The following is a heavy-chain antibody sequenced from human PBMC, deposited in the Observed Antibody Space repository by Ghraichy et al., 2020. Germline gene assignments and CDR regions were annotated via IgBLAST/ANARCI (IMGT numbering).Heavy chain of an antibody. D-gene: IGHD3-22*01. CDR2: IDWDDDK. CDR1: GFSLSTSGMC. CDR3: ARILHYYDSNGVYYYYGMDV. J-gene: IGHJ6*02. Sequence: SGPTLVKPTQTLTLTCTFSGFSLSTSGMCVSWIRQPPGKALEWLARIDWDDDKYYSTSLKTRLTISKDTSKNQVVLTMTNMDPVDTATYYCARILHYYDSNGVYYYYGMDVWGQGTTVTASS. V-gene: IGHV2-70*11.